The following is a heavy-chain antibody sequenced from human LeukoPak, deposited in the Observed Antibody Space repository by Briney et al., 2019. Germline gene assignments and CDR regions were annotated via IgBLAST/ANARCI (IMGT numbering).Heavy chain of an antibody. Sequence: SETLSLTCTVYGGSFSGYYWSWIRQPPGKGLEWIGEINHSGSTNYNPSLKSRVTISVDTSKNQFSLKLSSVTAADTAVYYCARAPQWLAYKHYFDYWGQGTLVTVSS. CDR3: ARAPQWLAYKHYFDY. D-gene: IGHD6-19*01. J-gene: IGHJ4*02. CDR1: GGSFSGYY. CDR2: INHSGST. V-gene: IGHV4-34*01.